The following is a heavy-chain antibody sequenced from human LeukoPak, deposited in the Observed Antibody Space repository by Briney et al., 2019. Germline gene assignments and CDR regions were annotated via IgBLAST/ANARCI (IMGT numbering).Heavy chain of an antibody. Sequence: SETLSLTCTVSGGSISSSSYYWGWIRQPPGRGLEWIGSIYYSGSTYYNPSLKSRVTISVDTSKNQFSLKLSSVTAADTAVYYCARHVNYDFWSGYLPYYFDYWGQGTLVTVSS. CDR3: ARHVNYDFWSGYLPYYFDY. CDR2: IYYSGST. J-gene: IGHJ4*02. V-gene: IGHV4-39*01. D-gene: IGHD3-3*01. CDR1: GGSISSSSYY.